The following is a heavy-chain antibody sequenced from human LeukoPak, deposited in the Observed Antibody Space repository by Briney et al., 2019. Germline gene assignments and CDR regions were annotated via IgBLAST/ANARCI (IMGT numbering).Heavy chain of an antibody. J-gene: IGHJ3*02. CDR2: INSNEGSR. V-gene: IGHV3-74*01. D-gene: IGHD4-23*01. Sequence: PGGSLRLSGTASGFTFSDFLMHWVRQAPGKGLVWVSRINSNEGSRGYADSVRGRFTISRDNAKNTLYLQMNSLRAEDTAVYYCARDDGGNPNDAFDIWGQGTMVTVSS. CDR3: ARDDGGNPNDAFDI. CDR1: GFTFSDFL.